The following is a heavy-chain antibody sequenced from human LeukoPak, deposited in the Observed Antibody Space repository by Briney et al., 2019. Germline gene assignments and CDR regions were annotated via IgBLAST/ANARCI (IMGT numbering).Heavy chain of an antibody. CDR2: MSSTGTTI. D-gene: IGHD5-18*01. V-gene: IGHV3-48*03. J-gene: IGHJ4*02. Sequence: GGSLRLSCAASGFTFSRFEMNWVRQAPGKGLAWISYMSSTGTTIYYADSVKGRFTISRDNAKNSLYLQMNSLRVEDTAVYYCARVGRYGVDYWGQGTLVTVSP. CDR1: GFTFSRFE. CDR3: ARVGRYGVDY.